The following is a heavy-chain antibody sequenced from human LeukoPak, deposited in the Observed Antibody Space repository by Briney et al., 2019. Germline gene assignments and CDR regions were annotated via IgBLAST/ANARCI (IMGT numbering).Heavy chain of an antibody. J-gene: IGHJ4*02. V-gene: IGHV3-30*02. CDR1: GFTFSSYG. CDR2: IRYDGSNK. CDR3: AKAYYPTPYYFDY. Sequence: PGGSLRLSCAASGFTFSSYGMHWVRQAPGKGLEWVAFIRYDGSNKYYADSVKGRFTISRDNSKNTLYLQMNSLRAEDTAVYYCAKAYYPTPYYFDYWGQGTLVTVSS. D-gene: IGHD3-22*01.